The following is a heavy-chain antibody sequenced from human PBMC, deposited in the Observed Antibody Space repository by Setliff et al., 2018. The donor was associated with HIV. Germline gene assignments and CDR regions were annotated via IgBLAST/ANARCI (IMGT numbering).Heavy chain of an antibody. Sequence: ASVKVSCKASGYTFSNYGISWVRQAPGQGLEWMGWISAYNGNTNYAQKLQGRVTMTTDTSTTTAYMELRSLRSDDTAVYYCARCYYDSSGPTDAFDIWGQGTVVTVSS. J-gene: IGHJ3*02. CDR1: GYTFSNYG. CDR3: ARCYYDSSGPTDAFDI. D-gene: IGHD3-22*01. CDR2: ISAYNGNT. V-gene: IGHV1-18*01.